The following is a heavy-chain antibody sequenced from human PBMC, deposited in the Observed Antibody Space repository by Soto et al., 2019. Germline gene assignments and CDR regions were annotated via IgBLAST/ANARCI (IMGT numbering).Heavy chain of an antibody. CDR3: ARVGITGTTGDY. D-gene: IGHD1-7*01. J-gene: IGHJ4*02. CDR2: ISSSSSYI. CDR1: GFTFSSYS. Sequence: EVQLVESGGGLVKPGGSLRLSCAASGFTFSSYSMNWVRQAPGKGLEWVSSISSSSSYIYYADSVKGRFTISRDNAKNSLYLQMNSLRAEDTAVYYSARVGITGTTGDYWGQGTLVTVSS. V-gene: IGHV3-21*01.